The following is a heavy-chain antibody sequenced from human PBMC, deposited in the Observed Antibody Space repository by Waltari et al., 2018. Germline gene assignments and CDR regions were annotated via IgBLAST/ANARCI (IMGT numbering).Heavy chain of an antibody. V-gene: IGHV4-38-2*01. CDR2: IYLSRST. Sequence: QVQLQESGPGLVKPSETLSLNCVVSGYSISSGYYWGWIRQPPGKGLARIGRIYLSRSTYYNPSLKSRVTMSIDTSRNQFSLKLTSVTAADTAVYYCARHGTRITMTSSFHYWGQGTLVTVSS. CDR3: ARHGTRITMTSSFHY. D-gene: IGHD3-3*01. CDR1: GYSISSGYY. J-gene: IGHJ4*02.